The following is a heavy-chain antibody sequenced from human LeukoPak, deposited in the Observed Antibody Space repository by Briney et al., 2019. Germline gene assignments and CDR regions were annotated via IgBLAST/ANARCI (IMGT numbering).Heavy chain of an antibody. J-gene: IGHJ4*02. Sequence: PGGSLRLSCAASGFTFSSYSMNWVRQAPGKGLEWVSSISSSSSYIYYAVSVKGRFTISRDNAKNSLYLQMNSLRAEDTAVYYCAREYSSSLDYWGQGTLVTVSS. D-gene: IGHD6-6*01. CDR2: ISSSSSYI. CDR3: AREYSSSLDY. V-gene: IGHV3-21*01. CDR1: GFTFSSYS.